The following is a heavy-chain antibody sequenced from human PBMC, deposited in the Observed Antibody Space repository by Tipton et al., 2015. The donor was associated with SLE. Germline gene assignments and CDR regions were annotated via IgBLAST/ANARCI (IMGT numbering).Heavy chain of an antibody. CDR1: GFTFSSYS. Sequence: SLRLSCAASGFTFSSYSMNWVRQAPGKGLEWVSSISSSSSYIYYADSVKGRFTISRDNAKNSLYLQMNSLRAEDTAVYYCARDQLPVGPDAFDIWGQGTMVTVSS. J-gene: IGHJ3*02. D-gene: IGHD1-26*01. V-gene: IGHV3-21*01. CDR2: ISSSSSYI. CDR3: ARDQLPVGPDAFDI.